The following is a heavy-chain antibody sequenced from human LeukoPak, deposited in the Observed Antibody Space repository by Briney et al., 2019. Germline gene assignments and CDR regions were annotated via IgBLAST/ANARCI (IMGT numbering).Heavy chain of an antibody. CDR2: INGDGSST. J-gene: IGHJ4*02. D-gene: IGHD6-6*01. Sequence: PGGSLRLSCAASGFTFTNYWMHWVRQAPGKGLVWVSRINGDGSSTSYADSVKGRFTISRDNAKNTLYLQMSSLRAEDTAVYYCARGYSSSYRIDYWGQGTLVTVSS. V-gene: IGHV3-74*01. CDR3: ARGYSSSYRIDY. CDR1: GFTFTNYW.